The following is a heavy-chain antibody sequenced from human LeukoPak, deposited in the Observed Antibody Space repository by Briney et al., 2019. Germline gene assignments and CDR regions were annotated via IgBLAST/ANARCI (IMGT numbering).Heavy chain of an antibody. CDR2: IYYSGST. CDR3: ARWEWQEYFHH. J-gene: IGHJ1*01. CDR1: GYSISSGYY. V-gene: IGHV4-38-2*02. D-gene: IGHD3-3*01. Sequence: SETLSLTCTVSGYSISSGYYWGWIRQPPGKGLEWIGSIYYSGSTYYNPSLKSRVTISVDTSTNQFSLKLRSVTAADTAVYYCARWEWQEYFHHWGQGTLVTVSS.